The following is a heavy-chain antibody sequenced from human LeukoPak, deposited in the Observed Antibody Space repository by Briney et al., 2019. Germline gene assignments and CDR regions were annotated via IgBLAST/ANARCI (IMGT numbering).Heavy chain of an antibody. CDR1: GGTFSSST. Sequence: ASVKVSCKASGGTFSSSTISWVRQAPGQGLEWMGGITPIFGTPNYAQKFQGRVTITAVESMSTAYMELSSLRSEDTAVYYCARDPQPYYDSSGYYYSWSDYWGQGTLVTVSS. V-gene: IGHV1-69*13. CDR3: ARDPQPYYDSSGYYYSWSDY. CDR2: ITPIFGTP. D-gene: IGHD3-22*01. J-gene: IGHJ4*02.